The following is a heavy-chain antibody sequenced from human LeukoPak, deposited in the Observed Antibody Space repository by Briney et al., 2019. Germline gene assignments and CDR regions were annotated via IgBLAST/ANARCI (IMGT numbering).Heavy chain of an antibody. CDR2: SSGDNVHT. Sequence: GASVKVSCKTSGYTFTNYAIHWLRQAPGQSLQWLGWSSGDNVHTKYSQEFQGRVTITKDTSASTAYMELSSLKSEDKAVYYCARGSGYIINYWGQGTLDTVSS. CDR3: ARGSGYIINY. CDR1: GYTFTNYA. D-gene: IGHD5-12*01. V-gene: IGHV1-3*02. J-gene: IGHJ4*02.